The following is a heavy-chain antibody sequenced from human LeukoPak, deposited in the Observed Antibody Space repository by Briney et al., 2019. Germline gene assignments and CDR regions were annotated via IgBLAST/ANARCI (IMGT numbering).Heavy chain of an antibody. CDR3: AKDQISYAPTTSGFDP. CDR2: ISYDGSNK. J-gene: IGHJ5*02. V-gene: IGHV3-30*18. CDR1: GFTFSSYG. D-gene: IGHD2-8*01. Sequence: TGGSLRLSCAASGFTFSSYGMHWVRQAPGKGLEWVAVISYDGSNKYYADSVKGRFTISRDNSKNTLYLQMNSLRAEDTAVYYWAKDQISYAPTTSGFDPWGQGTLVTVSS.